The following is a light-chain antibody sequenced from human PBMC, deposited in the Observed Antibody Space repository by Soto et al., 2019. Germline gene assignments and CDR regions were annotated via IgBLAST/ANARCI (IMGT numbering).Light chain of an antibody. J-gene: IGLJ3*02. CDR3: CSYAGSNTVV. CDR1: SSDVGIYNR. V-gene: IGLV2-23*01. Sequence: QSALTQPASVSESPGQSITFSCTGTSSDVGIYNRFSWYQQHPGKAPILIVYEDNKRPSGVSNRFSGSKSGNAASLTISGLQAEDEADYYCCSYAGSNTVVFGGGTKDRP. CDR2: EDN.